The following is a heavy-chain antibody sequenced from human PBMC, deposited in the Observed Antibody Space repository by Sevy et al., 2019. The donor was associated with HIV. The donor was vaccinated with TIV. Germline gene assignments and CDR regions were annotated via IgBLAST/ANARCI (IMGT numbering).Heavy chain of an antibody. V-gene: IGHV3-33*01. CDR2: TWYDGINR. D-gene: IGHD3-10*01. CDR3: ARDNLLPIMVSMVLGALSFYFDC. CDR1: GFNFNDYG. J-gene: IGHJ4*02. Sequence: GGSLRLSCAASGFNFNDYGMHWVRQAPGKGLEWVAVTWYDGINRFYGDSVKGRFTISSDNSKNTLYRQIDSLRVEDTAVYYCARDNLLPIMVSMVLGALSFYFDCWGQGTLVTVSS.